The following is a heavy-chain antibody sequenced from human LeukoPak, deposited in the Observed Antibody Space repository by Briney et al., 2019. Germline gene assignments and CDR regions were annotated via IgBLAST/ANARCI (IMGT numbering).Heavy chain of an antibody. Sequence: KPGRSLRLSCAASGFTFSSYGMHWVRQAPGKGLEWVAAISTTSGNIYYADSVKGRFTISRDNAKNSLYLQMNSLRAEDTAVYYCAREPDSSGWYGFDYWGQGTLVTVSS. CDR3: AREPDSSGWYGFDY. J-gene: IGHJ4*02. D-gene: IGHD6-19*01. CDR1: GFTFSSYG. CDR2: ISTTSGNI. V-gene: IGHV3-21*01.